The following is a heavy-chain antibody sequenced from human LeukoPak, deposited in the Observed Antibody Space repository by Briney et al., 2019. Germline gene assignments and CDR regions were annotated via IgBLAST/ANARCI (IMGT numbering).Heavy chain of an antibody. CDR2: TSGSGDST. V-gene: IGHV3-23*01. Sequence: GGSLRLSCVASGFTVSKYAMSWVRQAPGKGLEWVSGTSGSGDSTYYTDSVKGRFTISRDNSKNTLYLQMNSLRAEDTAVYYCARTLATEGDYWGQGTLVTVSS. CDR1: GFTVSKYA. J-gene: IGHJ4*02. CDR3: ARTLATEGDY. D-gene: IGHD5-12*01.